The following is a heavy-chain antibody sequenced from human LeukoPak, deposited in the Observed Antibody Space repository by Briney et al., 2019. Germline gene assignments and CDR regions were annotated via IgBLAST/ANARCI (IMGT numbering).Heavy chain of an antibody. Sequence: GGSLRLSCAASGFMFSAYAMSWVRQAPGKGLEWVSLISGSGGSTYYADSVKGRFTISRDNGKNTLSLQMDSLGAEDTALHYCAKERLTTTTFDSWGRGTLVTVSS. CDR2: ISGSGGST. V-gene: IGHV3-23*01. J-gene: IGHJ4*02. CDR3: AKERLTTTTFDS. CDR1: GFMFSAYA. D-gene: IGHD4-11*01.